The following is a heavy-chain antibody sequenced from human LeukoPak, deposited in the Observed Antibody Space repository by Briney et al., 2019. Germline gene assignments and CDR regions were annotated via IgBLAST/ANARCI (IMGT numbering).Heavy chain of an antibody. J-gene: IGHJ4*02. V-gene: IGHV3-23*01. D-gene: IGHD6-19*01. CDR1: GFPLSSYA. CDR2: ISGDGGTT. Sequence: GRSLRLSCIASGFPLSSYAMSWVRQAPGKGLECVSVISGDGGTTHYADFVKGRFTISRDNSKNTLYLQMNSLRAEDTAVYYCAKDLGRSGWSDFDYWGQGTLVTVSS. CDR3: AKDLGRSGWSDFDY.